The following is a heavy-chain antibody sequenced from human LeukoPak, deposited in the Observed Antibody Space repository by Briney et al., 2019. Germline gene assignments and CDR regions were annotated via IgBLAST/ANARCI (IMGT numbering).Heavy chain of an antibody. V-gene: IGHV4-34*01. J-gene: IGHJ4*02. CDR2: INHSGST. CDR1: GGSFSGYY. D-gene: IGHD3-9*01. CDR3: ARVGYVLRYFDWPSGVDY. Sequence: SETLSLTCAVYGGSFSGYYWSWIRQPPGKGLEWIGEINHSGSTNYNPSLKSRVTISVDTSKNQFSLKLSSVTAADTAVYYCARVGYVLRYFDWPSGVDYWGQGTLVTVSS.